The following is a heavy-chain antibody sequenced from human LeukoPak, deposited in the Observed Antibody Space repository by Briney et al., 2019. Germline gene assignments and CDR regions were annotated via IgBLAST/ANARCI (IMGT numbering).Heavy chain of an antibody. CDR3: AGLAYANWFDP. D-gene: IGHD3-16*01. J-gene: IGHJ5*02. CDR2: IYYSGST. Sequence: SETLSLTCTVSGGSISSYYWSWIRQPPGKGLEWIGYIYYSGSTNYNPSLKSRVTISVDTSKNQFSLKLSSVTAADTAVYYCAGLAYANWFDPWGQGTLVTVSS. CDR1: GGSISSYY. V-gene: IGHV4-59*08.